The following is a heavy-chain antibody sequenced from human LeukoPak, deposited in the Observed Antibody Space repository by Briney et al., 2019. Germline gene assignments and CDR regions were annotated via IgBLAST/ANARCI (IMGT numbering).Heavy chain of an antibody. V-gene: IGHV3-30*18. CDR2: ISYDGSNK. J-gene: IGHJ4*02. CDR1: GFTFSSYG. D-gene: IGHD2-15*01. CDR3: AKDRRGVAGY. Sequence: GRSLRLPCAASGFTFSSYGMHWVRQAPGKGLEWVAVISYDGSNKYYADSVKGRFTISRDNSKNTLYLQMNSLRAEDTAVYYCAKDRRGVAGYWGQGTLVTVSS.